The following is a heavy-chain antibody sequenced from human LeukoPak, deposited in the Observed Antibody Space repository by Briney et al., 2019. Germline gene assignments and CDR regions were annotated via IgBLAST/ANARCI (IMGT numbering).Heavy chain of an antibody. CDR2: IKQDGSEK. D-gene: IGHD3-22*01. Sequence: GGSLRLSCAASGFTFSSYWMSWVRQAPGKGLEWVANIKQDGSEKYYVDSVKGRFTISRDNAKNTLYLQMNSLRAEDTAVYFCAKRGVVIRVILVGFHKEPYYFDSWGQGALVTVSS. V-gene: IGHV3-7*03. CDR3: AKRGVVIRVILVGFHKEPYYFDS. CDR1: GFTFSSYW. J-gene: IGHJ4*02.